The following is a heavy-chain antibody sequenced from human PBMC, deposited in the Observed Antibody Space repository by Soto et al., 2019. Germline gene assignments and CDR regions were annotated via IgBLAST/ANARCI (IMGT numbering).Heavy chain of an antibody. CDR3: ARGRFRRTWFDP. CDR2: MNPDSGNT. Sequence: QVQLVQSGAEVKKPGASVKVSCKASGYTFTNYDIHWVRQATGQGLEWMGWMNPDSGNTGQSKQFQGRVTMTSDTSISTAYMEMSSLRFEDTAVHYCARGRFRRTWFDPWGQGTLVTVSS. V-gene: IGHV1-8*01. D-gene: IGHD3-16*01. J-gene: IGHJ5*02. CDR1: GYTFTNYD.